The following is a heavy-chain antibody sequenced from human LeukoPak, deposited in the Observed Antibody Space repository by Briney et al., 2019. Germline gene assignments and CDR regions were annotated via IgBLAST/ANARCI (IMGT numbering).Heavy chain of an antibody. V-gene: IGHV3-30*02. CDR2: IRYDGSNK. Sequence: GGSLRLSCAASGFTFSSYGMHWVRQAPGKGLEWVAFIRYDGSNKYYADSVKGRFTISRDNSKNTLYLQMNSLRAEDTAVYYCARAGVGATTPFDYWGQGTLVTVSS. CDR3: ARAGVGATTPFDY. CDR1: GFTFSSYG. J-gene: IGHJ4*02. D-gene: IGHD1-26*01.